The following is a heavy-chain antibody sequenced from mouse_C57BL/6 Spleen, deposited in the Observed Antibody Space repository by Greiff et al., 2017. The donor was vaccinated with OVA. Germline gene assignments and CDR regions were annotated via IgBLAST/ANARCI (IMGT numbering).Heavy chain of an antibody. D-gene: IGHD3-2*02. CDR2: IYPSDSDT. CDR3: ARGSSGYGAIDF. J-gene: IGHJ4*01. Sequence: QVQLQQPGAELVRPGSSVKLSCKASGYTFTSYWMDWVKQRPGQGLEWIGKIYPSDSDTHYNQKFKDKATLTVDKSSSTAYMQLSSLTSEDSAVCYCARGSSGYGAIDFWGRETSDTVSS. V-gene: IGHV1-61*01. CDR1: GYTFTSYW.